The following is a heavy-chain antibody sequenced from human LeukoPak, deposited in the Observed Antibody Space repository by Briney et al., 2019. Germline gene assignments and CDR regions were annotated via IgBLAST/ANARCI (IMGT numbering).Heavy chain of an antibody. J-gene: IGHJ3*02. CDR1: GFTFSNXW. D-gene: IGHD3-22*01. Sequence: GGSLRLSCAASGFTFSNXWMHWVRLAPGKGLVWVXXXXXDGTSTHYADSVKGRFTISRDNAMNTQYLQMNSLRAEDTAVYYCARVGRYYDTTGSDDAFDIWGQGTMVTVSS. CDR2: XXXDGTST. V-gene: IGHV3-74*01. CDR3: ARVGRYYDTTGSDDAFDI.